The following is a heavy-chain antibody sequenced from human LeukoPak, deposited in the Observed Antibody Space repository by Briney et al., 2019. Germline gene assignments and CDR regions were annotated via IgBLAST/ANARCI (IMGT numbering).Heavy chain of an antibody. CDR2: IYPGDSDT. CDR3: ARQWGDCSSTSCYSAY. V-gene: IGHV5-51*01. J-gene: IGHJ4*02. CDR1: GYILASYW. D-gene: IGHD2-2*01. Sequence: GESLKISCKGSGYILASYWIAWVRQMPGKGLEWMGSIYPGDSDTRYSPSFQGQVTISADKSISTAYLQWSSLKASDTAIYYCARQWGDCSSTSCYSAYWGQGTLVTVSS.